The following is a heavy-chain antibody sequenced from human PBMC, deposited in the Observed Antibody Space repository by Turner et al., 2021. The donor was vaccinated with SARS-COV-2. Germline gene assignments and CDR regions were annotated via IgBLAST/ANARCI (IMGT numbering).Heavy chain of an antibody. CDR2: VDPEDGET. V-gene: IGHV1-24*01. D-gene: IGHD5-12*01. CDR3: ATCRDGYNWGAFHI. Sequence: QVQLVQSGAEVKKPGASVKVSCKVSGYTLTAFSMHWVRQSPGKGLEWMGGVDPEDGETIYAQKFQGRVTMTEDTSTDTAYMELSSLRSEDTAVYYCATCRDGYNWGAFHIWGQGTMVTVSS. CDR1: GYTLTAFS. J-gene: IGHJ3*02.